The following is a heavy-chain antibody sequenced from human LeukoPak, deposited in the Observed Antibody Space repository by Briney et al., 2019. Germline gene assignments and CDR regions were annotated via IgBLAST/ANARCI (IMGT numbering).Heavy chain of an antibody. CDR3: ARGGITIFGGIIYQDY. CDR2: INWNSDSI. D-gene: IGHD3-3*01. V-gene: IGHV3-9*01. Sequence: GGSLRLSCAVSGFTFDDYAMHWVRQVPGKGLEWVSGINWNSDSIGYADSVKGRFTISRDNAKNSLYLQMNSLRAEDTAFYYCARGGITIFGGIIYQDYWGQGTLVTVSS. J-gene: IGHJ4*02. CDR1: GFTFDDYA.